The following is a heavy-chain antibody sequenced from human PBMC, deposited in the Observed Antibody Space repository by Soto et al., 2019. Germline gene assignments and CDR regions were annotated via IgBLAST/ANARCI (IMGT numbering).Heavy chain of an antibody. D-gene: IGHD4-17*01. J-gene: IGHJ5*02. CDR1: GGSISSSSYY. Sequence: SETLSLTCTVSGGSISSSSYYWGWIRQPPGKGLEWIGSIYYSGSTYYNPSLKSRVTISVDTSKNQFSLKLSSVTAADTAVYYCASYGGNPNWFDPWGQGTLVTVSS. V-gene: IGHV4-39*01. CDR2: IYYSGST. CDR3: ASYGGNPNWFDP.